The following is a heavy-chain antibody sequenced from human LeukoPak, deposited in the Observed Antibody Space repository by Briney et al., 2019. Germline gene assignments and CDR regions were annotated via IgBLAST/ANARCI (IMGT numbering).Heavy chain of an antibody. Sequence: GESLKITCKGSGYSFTSYWIGWVRQMPGKGLEWMGIIYPGDSDTRYSPSFQGQVTISADKSISTAYLQWSSLKASDTAMYYCAMKYSSGYSYFDYWGQGTLVTVSS. D-gene: IGHD3-22*01. J-gene: IGHJ4*02. CDR1: GYSFTSYW. CDR2: IYPGDSDT. V-gene: IGHV5-51*01. CDR3: AMKYSSGYSYFDY.